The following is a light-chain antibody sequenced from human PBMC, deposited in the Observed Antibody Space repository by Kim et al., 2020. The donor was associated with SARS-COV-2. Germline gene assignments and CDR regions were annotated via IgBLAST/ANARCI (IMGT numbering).Light chain of an antibody. CDR2: LNSDGSN. J-gene: IGLJ2*01. CDR1: SGHRFNP. V-gene: IGLV4-69*01. Sequence: SVRLTSTLNSGHRFNPNAWLQQLPEKGPRYLMKLNSDGSNSKGDEIPDRFSGSSSGAERYLTISSLQSEDEADYYCQTWGAGIIVFGGGTQLTVL. CDR3: QTWGAGIIV.